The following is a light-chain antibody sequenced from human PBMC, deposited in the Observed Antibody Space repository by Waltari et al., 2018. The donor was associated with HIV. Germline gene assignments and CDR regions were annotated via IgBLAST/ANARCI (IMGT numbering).Light chain of an antibody. J-gene: IGLJ2*01. CDR3: LLSYDGDVV. Sequence: QPVVTQEPSLTVSPGGTVIPTCASSAGVVNLGHFPHWFQQRPGQAPKTLIFDSNNRYSWTPARFTGSFLGGKAALTLTGAQPEDDADYYCLLSYDGDVVFGGGTKLTVL. CDR1: AGVVNLGHF. V-gene: IGLV7-46*01. CDR2: DSN.